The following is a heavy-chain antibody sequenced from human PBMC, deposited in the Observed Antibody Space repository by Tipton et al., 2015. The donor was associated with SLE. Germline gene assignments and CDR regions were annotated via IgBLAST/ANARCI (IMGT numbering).Heavy chain of an antibody. Sequence: QSGPEVKQPGASVKVSCKASGFTLTDYDINWVRQTTPGQGLEWMGWMNPSGNTNYEEKFQGRVTMTRDTSINTAYMELSSLRSEDTAVYFCARETTQTRDGLDVWGQGTTVIVSS. J-gene: IGHJ6*02. V-gene: IGHV1-8*01. D-gene: IGHD1-1*01. CDR2: MNPSGNT. CDR1: GFTLTDYD. CDR3: ARETTQTRDGLDV.